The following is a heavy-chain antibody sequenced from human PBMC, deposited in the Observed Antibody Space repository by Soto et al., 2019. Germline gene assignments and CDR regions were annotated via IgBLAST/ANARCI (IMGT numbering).Heavy chain of an antibody. J-gene: IGHJ6*03. CDR3: ARGGGRTGGYYYMDV. V-gene: IGHV3-11*01. CDR2: FSRRGSTI. Sequence: PGESLKLSCSASEFTFRDYYMSWIRQAPRKGLEWVSYFSRRGSTIYYADPVKGRFTISRDNAKNSLYLQMNSLRAEDTAVYYCARGGGRTGGYYYMDVWGKGTTVTVSS. CDR1: EFTFRDYY. D-gene: IGHD2-8*02.